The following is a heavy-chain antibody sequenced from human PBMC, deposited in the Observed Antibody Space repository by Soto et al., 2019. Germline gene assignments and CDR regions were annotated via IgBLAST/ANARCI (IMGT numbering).Heavy chain of an antibody. D-gene: IGHD1-1*01. J-gene: IGHJ6*02. CDR1: GDRFSTYA. Sequence: QVQLVQSGAEVRKPGSSVRVSCKASGDRFSTYAINWVRQAPGQGLEWLGGIITFYGAAMYAQKFQGRVTITAYELTTTSYMELSSLTSEDTAVYFCARGGKERFRGTGMDVWGQGTTVTVAS. CDR2: IITFYGAA. CDR3: ARGGKERFRGTGMDV. V-gene: IGHV1-69*01.